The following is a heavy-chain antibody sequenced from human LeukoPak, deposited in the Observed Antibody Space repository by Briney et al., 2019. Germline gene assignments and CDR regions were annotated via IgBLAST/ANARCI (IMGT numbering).Heavy chain of an antibody. CDR2: INPNSGGT. CDR1: GYTFTGYY. CDR3: ARDRPISRLGTDFDY. Sequence: ASVKVSCKASGYTFTGYYMHWVRQAPGQGLEWMGWINPNSGGTNYPQKFQGRVTMTRDTSISTAYMEVSSLRSDDTAVYYCARDRPISRLGTDFDYWGQGTQVTVS. V-gene: IGHV1-2*02. D-gene: IGHD1-7*01. J-gene: IGHJ4*02.